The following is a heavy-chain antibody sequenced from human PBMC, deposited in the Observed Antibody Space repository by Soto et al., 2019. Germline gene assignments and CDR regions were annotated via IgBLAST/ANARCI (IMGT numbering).Heavy chain of an antibody. V-gene: IGHV3-23*01. D-gene: IGHD2-21*02. Sequence: GESLKISCAASGFTFTSYAMTWVRQAPGKGLEWVSGIRATADSPYYADSVKGRFTISKDNSNNILYLQMNGLRAEDTAVYYCXXXXXXXYDYSWFAHWGQGTLVTVSS. J-gene: IGHJ5*02. CDR3: XXXXXXXYDYSWFAH. CDR1: GFTFTSYA. CDR2: IRATADSP.